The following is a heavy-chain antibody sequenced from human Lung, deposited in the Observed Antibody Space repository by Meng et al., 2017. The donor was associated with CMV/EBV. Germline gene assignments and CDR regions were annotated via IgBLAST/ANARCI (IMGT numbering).Heavy chain of an antibody. D-gene: IGHD3-10*01. CDR2: IHSSGST. CDR3: ARASYGSGSPLGESWFDP. J-gene: IGHJ5*02. CDR1: GGSISSGGYY. Sequence: QAQLQESGPGLVKPSQTPSLTCTVSGGSISSGGYYWSWIRQHPGKGLEWIGYIHSSGSTYYNPSLRSRLTISVDTSKNQFSLKLSSVTAADTAVYYCARASYGSGSPLGESWFDPWGQGTLVTVSS. V-gene: IGHV4-31*03.